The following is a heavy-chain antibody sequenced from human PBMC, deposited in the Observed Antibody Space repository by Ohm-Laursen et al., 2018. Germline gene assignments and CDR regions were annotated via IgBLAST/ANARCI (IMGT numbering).Heavy chain of an antibody. CDR2: IIPILGIA. J-gene: IGHJ3*02. Sequence: SSVKVSCKASGGTFSSYAISWVRQAPGQGLEWMGRIIPILGIANYAQKFQGRVTITADKSTSTAYMELSSLRSEDTALYYCAKAFPLVGAIYDAFDIWGQGTMVTVSS. CDR3: AKAFPLVGAIYDAFDI. CDR1: GGTFSSYA. D-gene: IGHD1-26*01. V-gene: IGHV1-69*04.